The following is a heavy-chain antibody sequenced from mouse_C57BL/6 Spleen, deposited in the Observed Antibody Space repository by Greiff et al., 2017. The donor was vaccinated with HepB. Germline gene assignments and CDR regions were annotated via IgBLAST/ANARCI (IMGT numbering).Heavy chain of an antibody. Sequence: EVKVVESGGGLVKPGGSLKLSCAASGFTFSDYGMHWVRQAPEKGLEWVAYISSGSSTIYYADTVKGRFTISRDNAKNTLFLQMTSLRSEDTAMYYCAREGVAQYFDVWGTGTTVTVSS. V-gene: IGHV5-17*01. D-gene: IGHD1-1*02. CDR2: ISSGSSTI. J-gene: IGHJ1*03. CDR1: GFTFSDYG. CDR3: AREGVAQYFDV.